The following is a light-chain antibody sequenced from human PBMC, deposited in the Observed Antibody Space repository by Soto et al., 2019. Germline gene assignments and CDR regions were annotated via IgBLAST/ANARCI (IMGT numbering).Light chain of an antibody. CDR2: EGS. V-gene: IGLV2-23*01. J-gene: IGLJ1*01. CDR3: CSYAGSYV. Sequence: QSALTQPASVSGAPGQSITISCTGTSCDVGSYNLVSWYQQHPGKAPKLMIYEGSKRPSGVSNRFSGSKSGNTASLTISGLQAEDEADYYCCSYAGSYVFGTGTKVTVL. CDR1: SCDVGSYNL.